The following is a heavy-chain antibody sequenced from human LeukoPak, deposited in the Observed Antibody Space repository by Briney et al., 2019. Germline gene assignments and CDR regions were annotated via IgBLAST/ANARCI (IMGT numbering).Heavy chain of an antibody. CDR3: ARAIAVAGPYYSDY. CDR1: GFTFSDYT. CDR2: IGSVTTYI. D-gene: IGHD6-19*01. J-gene: IGHJ4*02. V-gene: IGHV3-21*01. Sequence: PGGSLRLSCAASGFTFSDYTMNWVRQAPGKGLEWVSSIGSVTTYIYYADSVKGRFTISRDNAKNSLSLQMNSLRAEDTAVYYCARAIAVAGPYYSDYWGQGTLVTVSS.